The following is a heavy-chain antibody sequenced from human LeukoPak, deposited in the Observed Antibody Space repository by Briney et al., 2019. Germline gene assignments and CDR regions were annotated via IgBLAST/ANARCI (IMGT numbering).Heavy chain of an antibody. CDR1: GFPFSNYG. J-gene: IGHJ4*02. Sequence: PGGSLRLSCAASGFPFSNYGMHWVRQAPGKGLEWVAVISYDGSNEYYADSVKGRFPISRDNSKNTLYLQMNSLRAEDTAVYYCASGLSVAGFGYWGQGTLVTVSS. CDR2: ISYDGSNE. CDR3: ASGLSVAGFGY. V-gene: IGHV3-30*03. D-gene: IGHD6-19*01.